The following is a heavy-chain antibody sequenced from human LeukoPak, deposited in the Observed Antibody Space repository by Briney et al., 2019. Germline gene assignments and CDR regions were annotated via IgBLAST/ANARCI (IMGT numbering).Heavy chain of an antibody. D-gene: IGHD6-13*01. CDR2: IIPIFGTA. Sequence: SVKVSCKASGGTFSSYAISWVRQAPGQGLEWMGGIIPIFGTANYAQKFQGRVTITTDESTSTAYMELSSLRSEDTAVYYCAREGYSGRNFDYWGQGTLVTVSS. CDR1: GGTFSSYA. CDR3: AREGYSGRNFDY. J-gene: IGHJ4*02. V-gene: IGHV1-69*05.